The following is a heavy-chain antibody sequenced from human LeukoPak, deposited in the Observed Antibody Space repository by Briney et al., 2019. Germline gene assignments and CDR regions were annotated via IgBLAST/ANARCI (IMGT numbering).Heavy chain of an antibody. V-gene: IGHV4-38-2*02. CDR1: GYSISSGYY. Sequence: SETLSLTCTVSGYSISSGYYWGWIRQPPGKGLEWIGSIYHSGSTNYNPSLKSRVTISVDTSKNQFSLKLSSVTAADTAVYYCARGGYYYDSSGWGHFDYWGQGTLVTVSS. CDR3: ARGGYYYDSSGWGHFDY. CDR2: IYHSGST. J-gene: IGHJ4*02. D-gene: IGHD3-22*01.